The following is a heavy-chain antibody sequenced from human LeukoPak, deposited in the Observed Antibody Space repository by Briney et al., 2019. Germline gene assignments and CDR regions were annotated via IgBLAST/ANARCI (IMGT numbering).Heavy chain of an antibody. CDR1: GFTFSSYA. Sequence: GGSLRLSCAASGFTFSSYAMNWVRQAPGKGLEWVSSIDSSSSYIYYADSVKGRFTISRANAKNSLYLQMNSLRAEDTAIYYCARGAEYYYDSSGYFPFDYWGQGTLVTVSS. D-gene: IGHD3-22*01. J-gene: IGHJ4*02. V-gene: IGHV3-21*01. CDR2: IDSSSSYI. CDR3: ARGAEYYYDSSGYFPFDY.